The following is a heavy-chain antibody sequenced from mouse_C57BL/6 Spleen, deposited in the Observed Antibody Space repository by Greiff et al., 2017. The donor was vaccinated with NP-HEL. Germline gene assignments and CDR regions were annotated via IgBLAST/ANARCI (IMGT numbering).Heavy chain of an antibody. Sequence: EVKLMESGGGLVKPGGSLKLSCAASGFTFSDYGMHWVRQAPEKGLEWVAYISSGSSTIYYADTVKGRFTISRDNAKNTLFLQMTSLRSEDTGMYYCARANWENWYFDVWGTGTTVTVSS. CDR2: ISSGSSTI. CDR3: ARANWENWYFDV. D-gene: IGHD4-1*01. J-gene: IGHJ1*03. CDR1: GFTFSDYG. V-gene: IGHV5-17*01.